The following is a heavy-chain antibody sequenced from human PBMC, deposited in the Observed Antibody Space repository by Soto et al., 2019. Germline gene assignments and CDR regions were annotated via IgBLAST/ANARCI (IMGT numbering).Heavy chain of an antibody. J-gene: IGHJ4*02. V-gene: IGHV3-23*01. CDR3: ANRGYTYGQGDY. D-gene: IGHD5-18*01. CDR1: GFTFSIFF. CDR2: IGANGGGT. Sequence: GSLRLSCAASGFTFSIFFMSWVRQAPGKGLDWVSGIGANGGGTYYADSVKGRFTISRDNSENTLYLQMNSLRAEDTAVYYCANRGYTYGQGDYWGQGTLVTVS.